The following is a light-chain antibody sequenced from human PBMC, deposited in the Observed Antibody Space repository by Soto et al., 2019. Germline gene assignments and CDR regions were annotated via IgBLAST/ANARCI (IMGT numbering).Light chain of an antibody. J-gene: IGKJ5*01. V-gene: IGKV1-12*01. CDR2: VAS. CDR3: QQYNALIT. CDR1: QGMSTW. Sequence: DIHMTQSPSSVSASVGHRFTLTCRASQGMSTWLAWYQQKPGKVPKLLIYVASNLQSEVPSRFSGSASAKEFTLTISSLQPDDFATYYCQQYNALITFGQGTRLEI.